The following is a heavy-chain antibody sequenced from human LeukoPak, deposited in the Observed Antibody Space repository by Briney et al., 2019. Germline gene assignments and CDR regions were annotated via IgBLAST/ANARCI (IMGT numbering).Heavy chain of an antibody. CDR1: GGSISSYY. Sequence: SETLSLTCTVSGGSISSYYWSWIRQPPGKGLEWIGSIYYSGSTYYNPSLKSRVTISVDTSKNQFSLKLSSVTAADTAVYYCARHGARLLDYYYYYMDVWGKGTTVTVSS. CDR3: ARHGARLLDYYYYYMDV. D-gene: IGHD2-15*01. V-gene: IGHV4-59*05. J-gene: IGHJ6*03. CDR2: IYYSGST.